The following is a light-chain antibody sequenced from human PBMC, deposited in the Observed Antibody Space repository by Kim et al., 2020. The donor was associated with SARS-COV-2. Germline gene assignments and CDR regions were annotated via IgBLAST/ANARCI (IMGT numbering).Light chain of an antibody. J-gene: IGKJ3*01. CDR3: QQFSIIPLS. CDR2: GAS. V-gene: IGKV1-9*01. Sequence: ASIEDRVPITCRASQGISTALAWYQPKPGKAPKLLIYGASTLQSGVPSRLSGSGSGTEFTLTIRSLEPEDFATYFCQQFSIIPLSFGPGTKVDIK. CDR1: QGISTA.